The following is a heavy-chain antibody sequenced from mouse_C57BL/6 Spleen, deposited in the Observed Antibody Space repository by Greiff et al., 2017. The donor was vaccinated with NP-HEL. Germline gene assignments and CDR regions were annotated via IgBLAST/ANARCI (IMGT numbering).Heavy chain of an antibody. CDR1: GYAFSSYW. CDR2: IYPGDGDT. CDR3: ARKSYYYGSSYGWFAY. V-gene: IGHV1-80*01. Sequence: QVQLQQSGAELVKPGASVKISCKASGYAFSSYWMNWVKQRPGKGLEWIGQIYPGDGDTNYNGKFKGKATLTADKSSSTAYMQLSSLTSEDSAVYFCARKSYYYGSSYGWFAYWGQGTLVTVSA. J-gene: IGHJ3*01. D-gene: IGHD1-1*01.